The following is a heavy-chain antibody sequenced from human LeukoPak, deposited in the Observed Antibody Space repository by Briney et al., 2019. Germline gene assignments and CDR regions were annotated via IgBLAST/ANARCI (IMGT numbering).Heavy chain of an antibody. CDR1: GGSFSGYY. CDR2: INHSGST. D-gene: IGHD3-10*01. Sequence: PSETLSLTCAVYGGSFSGYYWSWIRQPPGKGLEWIGEINHSGSTNYNPSLKSRVTISVDTSKNQFSLKLSSVTAADTAVYYCARGTGFGDPWGYYYYMDVWGKGTTVTVSS. J-gene: IGHJ6*03. V-gene: IGHV4-34*01. CDR3: ARGTGFGDPWGYYYYMDV.